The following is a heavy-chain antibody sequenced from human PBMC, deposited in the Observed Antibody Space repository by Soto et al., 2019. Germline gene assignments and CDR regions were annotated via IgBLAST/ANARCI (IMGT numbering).Heavy chain of an antibody. Sequence: ALVKVSCKASGYSFTCYGISWVRQAPGQGLEWMGWISAYNGNTNYAQKLQGRVTMTTDTSTSTAYMELRSLRSDDTAVYYCARDRGRLDFWSGPGAFDIWGQGTMVTVSS. D-gene: IGHD3-3*01. CDR3: ARDRGRLDFWSGPGAFDI. CDR1: GYSFTCYG. J-gene: IGHJ3*02. CDR2: ISAYNGNT. V-gene: IGHV1-18*01.